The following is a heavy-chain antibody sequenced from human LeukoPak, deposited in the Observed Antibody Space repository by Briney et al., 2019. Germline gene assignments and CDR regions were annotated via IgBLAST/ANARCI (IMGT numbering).Heavy chain of an antibody. CDR2: IFPSDGST. CDR3: ARRYSGYAGDY. J-gene: IGHJ4*02. CDR1: GYTFTRYS. Sequence: ASVKVSCKASGYTFTRYSMNWVRQAPGQVLEWVGIIFPSDGSTVYGQKFQGRVTMTRDTSTSTVYMELSSLSSEYTALYYCARRYSGYAGDYWGQGTLVTVSS. D-gene: IGHD5-12*01. V-gene: IGHV1-46*01.